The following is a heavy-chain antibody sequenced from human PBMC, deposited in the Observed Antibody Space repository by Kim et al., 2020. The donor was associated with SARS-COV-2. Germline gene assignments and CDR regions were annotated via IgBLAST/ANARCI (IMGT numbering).Heavy chain of an antibody. D-gene: IGHD1-26*01. J-gene: IGHJ3*02. CDR1: GFNFRDSY. CDR3: AKDRGRLGTHLDAFDI. Sequence: GGSLRLSCEASGFNFRDSYMSWIRQAPGRGLEWLAYISGPSNNIFYADSVKGRFTISRDNAKNALHLQIYSLRADDTALYFCAKDRGRLGTHLDAFDIWGPGTMVTVSS. CDR2: ISGPSNNI. V-gene: IGHV3-11*01.